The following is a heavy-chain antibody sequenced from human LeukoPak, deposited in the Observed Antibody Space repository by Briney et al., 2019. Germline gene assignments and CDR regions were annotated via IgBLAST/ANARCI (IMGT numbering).Heavy chain of an antibody. CDR1: GFSLSTSGMC. Sequence: SGPALVKPTQTLTLTCTFSGFSLSTSGMCVSWIRQPPGKALEWLARIDWDDDKYYSTSLKTRLTISKDTSKNQVVLTMTNMDPVDTATYYCARMGIGVTVNYFDYWGQGTLVTVSS. CDR2: IDWDDDK. CDR3: ARMGIGVTVNYFDY. J-gene: IGHJ4*02. V-gene: IGHV2-70*11. D-gene: IGHD6-13*01.